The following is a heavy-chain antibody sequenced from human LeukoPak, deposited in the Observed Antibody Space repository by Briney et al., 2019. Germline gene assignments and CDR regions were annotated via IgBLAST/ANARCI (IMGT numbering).Heavy chain of an antibody. CDR3: ARVRLGSGWSLFDF. D-gene: IGHD6-19*01. CDR1: GFTASSNY. Sequence: GGSPRLSCAASGFTASSNYMSWVRHAPGKGLEWVSVIYSGGSTYYADSVKGRFTISRHISQNTLYLQMNSLRAEDTAVYYCARVRLGSGWSLFDFWGQGTLVTVSS. J-gene: IGHJ4*02. V-gene: IGHV3-53*04. CDR2: IYSGGST.